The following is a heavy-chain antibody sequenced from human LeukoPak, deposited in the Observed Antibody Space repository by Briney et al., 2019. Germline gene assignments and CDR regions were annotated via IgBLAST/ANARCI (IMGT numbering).Heavy chain of an antibody. CDR1: GYTFTSYG. D-gene: IGHD2-2*01. J-gene: IGHJ5*02. CDR3: ARVHCSSTSCYRGGWFDP. Sequence: ASVKVSCKASGYTFTSYGISWVRQATGQGLEWMGWMNPNSGNTGYAQKFQGRVTITRNTSISTAYMELSSLRSEDTAVYYCARVHCSSTSCYRGGWFDPWGQGTLVTVSS. V-gene: IGHV1-8*03. CDR2: MNPNSGNT.